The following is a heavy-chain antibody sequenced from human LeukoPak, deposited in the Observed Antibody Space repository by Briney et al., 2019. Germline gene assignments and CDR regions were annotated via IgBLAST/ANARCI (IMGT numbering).Heavy chain of an antibody. CDR1: GYTFTSYY. J-gene: IGHJ4*02. D-gene: IGHD3-16*01. Sequence: ASVKPSCKASGYTFTSYYMHWVRQAPGQGLEWMGIINPSGGSTSYAQKFQGRVTMTRDMSTNTVYMELSSLRSEDTAVYYCGRVHPGGIDCWGQGTLVTVCS. CDR3: GRVHPGGIDC. CDR2: INPSGGST. V-gene: IGHV1-46*01.